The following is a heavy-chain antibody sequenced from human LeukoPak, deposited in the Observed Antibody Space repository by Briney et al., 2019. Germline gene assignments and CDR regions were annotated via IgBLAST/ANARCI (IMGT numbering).Heavy chain of an antibody. CDR3: ARGPYTVTTLFDY. J-gene: IGHJ4*02. Sequence: ASLKVSCKASGYTFTSYYMHWVRQAPGQGLEWRRIINPSGGSTSYAQKFQGRVTMTRDTSTSTVYMELSSLRSEDTAVYYCARGPYTVTTLFDYWGQGTLVTVSS. D-gene: IGHD4-17*01. V-gene: IGHV1-46*01. CDR1: GYTFTSYY. CDR2: INPSGGST.